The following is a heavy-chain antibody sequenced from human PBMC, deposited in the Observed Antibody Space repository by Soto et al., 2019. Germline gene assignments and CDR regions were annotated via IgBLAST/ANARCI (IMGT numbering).Heavy chain of an antibody. CDR3: VRLGLQPLETDY. D-gene: IGHD3-16*01. CDR1: GGTFSSYA. V-gene: IGHV1-69*13. Sequence: GASVKVSCKASGGTFSSYAISWVRQAPGQGLEWMGGIIPIFGTANYAQKFQGRVTITADESTSTAYMELSSLRSEDTAVYYCVRLGLQPLETDYWGQGTLVTVSS. J-gene: IGHJ4*02. CDR2: IIPIFGTA.